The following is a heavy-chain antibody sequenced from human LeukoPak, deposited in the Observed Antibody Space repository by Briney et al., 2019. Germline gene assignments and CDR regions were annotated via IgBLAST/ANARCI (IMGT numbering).Heavy chain of an antibody. D-gene: IGHD2-15*01. V-gene: IGHV4-4*07. CDR3: ARGGPLYWINWFDP. CDR2: IYTSGST. Sequence: SETLSLTCTVSGGSISSYYWSWIRQPAGKGLEWIGRIYTSGSTNYNPSLKSRVTMSVDTSKNQFSLKLSSVTAADTAVYYCARGGPLYWINWFDPWGQGTLVTVSS. J-gene: IGHJ5*02. CDR1: GGSISSYY.